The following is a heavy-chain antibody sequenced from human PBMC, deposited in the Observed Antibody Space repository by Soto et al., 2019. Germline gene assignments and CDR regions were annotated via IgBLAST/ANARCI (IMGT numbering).Heavy chain of an antibody. V-gene: IGHV3-64D*06. CDR2: ISSDGGST. D-gene: IGHD6-13*01. CDR1: GFTFSSNA. Sequence: GVSLRLSCSASGFTFSSNAMHWVRQAPGKGLEYVSAISSDGGSTYYTDPVKGRFTISRDDSKNTLYLEMSSLRADDTAVYYCVKSEAQQRIEAVAYIDYWGQGTLVTVSS. CDR3: VKSEAQQRIEAVAYIDY. J-gene: IGHJ4*02.